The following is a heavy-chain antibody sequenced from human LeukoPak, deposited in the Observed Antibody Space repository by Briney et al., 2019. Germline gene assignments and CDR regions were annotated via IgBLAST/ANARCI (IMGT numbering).Heavy chain of an antibody. CDR2: ISYDGSNK. D-gene: IGHD3-10*01. CDR3: GKGGRGGGAFDY. J-gene: IGHJ4*02. Sequence: PGGSLRLSCAAPGFTFSSYGMHWVRQAPGKGLEWVAVISYDGSNKYYADSVKGRFTISRDNSKNTLYLQMNSLRAKDTAVYYCGKGGRGGGAFDYWGQGTLVTVSS. CDR1: GFTFSSYG. V-gene: IGHV3-30*18.